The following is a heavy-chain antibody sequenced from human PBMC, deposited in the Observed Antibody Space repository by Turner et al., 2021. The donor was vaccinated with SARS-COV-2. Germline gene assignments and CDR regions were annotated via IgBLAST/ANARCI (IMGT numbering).Heavy chain of an antibody. J-gene: IGHJ3*02. D-gene: IGHD3-22*01. CDR1: VCTFSRNS. Sequence: EVQLVESGGGLVKPGGSLRLSCAAYVCTFSRNSMNWVRQAPGKGLEWVSSISSSSSYIYFADSVKGRFTISRDNAKNSLYLQMNSLRAEDTAVYYCARARWHYYDSSGYYPDAFDMGPRDNGHRLF. CDR3: ARARWHYYDSSGYYPDAFD. V-gene: IGHV3-21*01. CDR2: ISSSSSYI.